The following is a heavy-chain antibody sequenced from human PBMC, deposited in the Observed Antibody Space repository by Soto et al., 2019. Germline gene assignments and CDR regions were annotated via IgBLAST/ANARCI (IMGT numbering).Heavy chain of an antibody. CDR1: GFNFSSYG. D-gene: IGHD2-2*01. J-gene: IGHJ4*02. CDR3: AKDLVKTSSWPAD. CDR2: ISYDGSHR. Sequence: GGSLRLSCAASGFNFSSYGMHWVRQAPGKGLEWVAVISYDGSHRASADSVKGRFAISRDNSKNTLFLQMNSLRVEDTAVYYYAKDLVKTSSWPADWGQGTLVTVSS. V-gene: IGHV3-30*18.